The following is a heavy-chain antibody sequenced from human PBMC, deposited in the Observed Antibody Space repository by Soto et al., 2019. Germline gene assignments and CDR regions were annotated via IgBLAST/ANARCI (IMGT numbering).Heavy chain of an antibody. V-gene: IGHV3-23*01. CDR2: ISGSGGST. CDR1: GFTFSSYA. Sequence: EVQLLESGGGLVQPGGSLRLSCAASGFTFSSYAMSWVRQAPGKGLEWVSAISGSGGSTYYADSVKGRFTISRDNSKNTLYLEMNSLRAEDTAVYYCAKDPLLWFGEINDYWGQGTLVTVSS. D-gene: IGHD3-10*01. J-gene: IGHJ4*02. CDR3: AKDPLLWFGEINDY.